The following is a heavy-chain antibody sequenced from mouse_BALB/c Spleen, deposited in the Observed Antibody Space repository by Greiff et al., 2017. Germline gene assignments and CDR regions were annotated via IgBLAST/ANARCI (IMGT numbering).Heavy chain of an antibody. CDR1: GFTFSSYG. CDR3: ARHLTDTYYFDY. Sequence: VQLKESGGDLVKPGGSLKLSCAASGFTFSSYGMSWVRQTPDKRLEWVATISSGGSYTYYPDSVKGRFTISRDNAKNTLYLQMSSLKSEDTAMYYCARHLTDTYYFDYWGQGTTLTVSS. CDR2: ISSGGSYT. D-gene: IGHD4-1*01. J-gene: IGHJ2*01. V-gene: IGHV5-6*01.